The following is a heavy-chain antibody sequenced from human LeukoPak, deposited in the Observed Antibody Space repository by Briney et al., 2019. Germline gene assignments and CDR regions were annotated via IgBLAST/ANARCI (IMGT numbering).Heavy chain of an antibody. J-gene: IGHJ4*02. CDR2: INPNSGGT. CDR3: ARGLVLDY. V-gene: IGHV1-2*02. CDR1: GYTFTGYY. Sequence: ASVKVSCKASGYTFTGYYMHWVRQAPGQGLEWMGWINPNSGGTNYAQKLQDRVTMTTDTSTSTAYMELRSLRSDDTAVYYCARGLVLDYWGQGTLVTVSS. D-gene: IGHD6-19*01.